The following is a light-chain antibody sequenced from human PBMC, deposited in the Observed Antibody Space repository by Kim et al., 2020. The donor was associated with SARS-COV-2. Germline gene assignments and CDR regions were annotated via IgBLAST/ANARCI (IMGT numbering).Light chain of an antibody. Sequence: AGQTVTTSCSGRNLGDKYADWYQKKAGQPPVLFIYQHTERPSGLSERFAGGNSGNTATLTISRAQTMDEAVYYCQAWDNTAAVFGGGTQLTVL. V-gene: IGLV3-1*01. CDR1: NLGDKY. CDR3: QAWDNTAAV. J-gene: IGLJ3*02. CDR2: QHT.